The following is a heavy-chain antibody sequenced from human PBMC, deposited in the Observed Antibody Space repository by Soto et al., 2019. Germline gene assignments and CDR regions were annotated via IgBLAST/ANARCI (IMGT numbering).Heavy chain of an antibody. J-gene: IGHJ6*03. CDR3: YAVGDTSDPASYYCSSMDV. D-gene: IGHD6-19*01. V-gene: IGHV1-8*01. CDR1: GYTFTSYD. CDR2: MNPNSGNT. Sequence: QVQLVQSGAEVKKPGASVKVSCKASGYTFTSYDINWVRQATGQGLEWMGWMNPNSGNTGYAQKFQGRGTMTRNTAISTAYMELSSLRSEASAVYYCYAVGDTSDPASYYCSSMDVWGKGTTVTVSS.